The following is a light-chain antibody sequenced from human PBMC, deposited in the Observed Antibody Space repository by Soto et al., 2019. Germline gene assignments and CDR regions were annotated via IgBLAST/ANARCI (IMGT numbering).Light chain of an antibody. V-gene: IGKV3-11*01. CDR3: QQRSYGLT. J-gene: IGKJ3*01. CDR2: DAS. Sequence: EIVLTQSPATLSLSPGERATLSCRASQSVRSYLAWYQQKPGQAHRLLIYDASSRATGIPARFSGSGSETDLTLTISSLEPEDFAIYYCQQRSYGLTFGPGTKVDLK. CDR1: QSVRSY.